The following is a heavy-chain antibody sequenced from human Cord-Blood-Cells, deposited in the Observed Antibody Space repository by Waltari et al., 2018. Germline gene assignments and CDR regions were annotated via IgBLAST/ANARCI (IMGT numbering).Heavy chain of an antibody. CDR3: ARGGNSIVVVPAAMWFDP. CDR1: GYSISRGYY. CDR2: IYHSGST. J-gene: IGHJ5*02. Sequence: QVQLQESGPGLVKPSETLSLTCAVSGYSISRGYYWGWIRQPTGKGLEWIGSIYHSGSTYYNPSLKSRVTISVDTSKNQFSLKLSSVTAADTAVYYCARGGNSIVVVPAAMWFDPWGQGTLVTVSS. D-gene: IGHD2-2*01. V-gene: IGHV4-38-2*01.